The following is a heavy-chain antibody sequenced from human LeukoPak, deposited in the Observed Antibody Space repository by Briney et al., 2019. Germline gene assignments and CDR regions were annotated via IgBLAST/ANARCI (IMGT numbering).Heavy chain of an antibody. CDR1: GYTFTSYD. CDR2: MNPNSGNT. V-gene: IGHV1-8*03. Sequence: ASVKVSCKASGYTFTSYDINWVRQATGQGLEWMGWMNPNSGNTGYAQKFQGRVTITRNTSISTAYMELSSLRSEDTAVYYCATVLSSSRFDYWGQGTLVTVSS. CDR3: ATVLSSSRFDY. J-gene: IGHJ4*02. D-gene: IGHD6-13*01.